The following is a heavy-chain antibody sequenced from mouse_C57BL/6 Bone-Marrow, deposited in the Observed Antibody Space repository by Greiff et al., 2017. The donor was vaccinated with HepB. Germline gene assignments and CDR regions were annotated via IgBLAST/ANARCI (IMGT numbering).Heavy chain of an antibody. CDR2: INPNNGGT. J-gene: IGHJ4*01. Sequence: VQLQQSGPELVKPGASVKMSCKASGYTFTDYNMHWVKQSHGKSLEWIGYINPNNGGTSYNQKFKGKATLTVNKSSSTAYMELRSLTSEDSAVYYCARGDYYGSSYVGYAMDYWGQGTSVTVSS. CDR3: ARGDYYGSSYVGYAMDY. V-gene: IGHV1-22*01. CDR1: GYTFTDYN. D-gene: IGHD1-1*01.